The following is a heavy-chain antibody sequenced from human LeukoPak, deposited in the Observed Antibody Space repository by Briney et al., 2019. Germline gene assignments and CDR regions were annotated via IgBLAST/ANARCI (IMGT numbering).Heavy chain of an antibody. CDR2: IYYSGST. J-gene: IGHJ5*02. CDR3: ASMRYCSSTSCYGGNWFDP. CDR1: GGSISSYY. V-gene: IGHV4-59*08. D-gene: IGHD2-2*01. Sequence: SETLSLTCTVSGGSISSYYWSWIRQPPGKGLEWIGYIYYSGSTNYNPSLKSRVTISVDTSKNQFSLKLSSVTAADTAVYYCASMRYCSSTSCYGGNWFDPWGQGTLVTVSS.